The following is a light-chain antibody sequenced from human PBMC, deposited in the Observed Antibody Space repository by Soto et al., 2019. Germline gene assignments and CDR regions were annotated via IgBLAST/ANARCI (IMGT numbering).Light chain of an antibody. CDR1: SSNIGENY. CDR2: HDD. Sequence: QSVLTQPPSVSEAPRQRVTISCSGSSSNIGENYVNWYQQDPGKAPKLVLYHDDLLPSGVSDRFSGSKSGTSASLAISGLQSEDEADYYCEAWDDTLNGHVFGGGTKVTV. V-gene: IGLV1-36*01. J-gene: IGLJ3*02. CDR3: EAWDDTLNGHV.